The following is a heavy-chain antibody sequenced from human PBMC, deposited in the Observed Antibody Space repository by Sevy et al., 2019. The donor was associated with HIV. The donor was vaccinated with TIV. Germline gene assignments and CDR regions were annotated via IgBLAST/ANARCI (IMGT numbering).Heavy chain of an antibody. V-gene: IGHV4-61*01. CDR1: GGSVSSGSYY. CDR3: ARDRRGSGWSYGMDV. CDR2: IYYSGST. Sequence: SETLSLTCTVSGGSVSSGSYYWSWIRQPPGKGLEWIGYIYYSGSTNYNPSLKSRVTISVDTSKNQFSLKLGSVTAADTAVYYCARDRRGSGWSYGMDVWGQGTTVTVSS. J-gene: IGHJ6*02. D-gene: IGHD6-19*01.